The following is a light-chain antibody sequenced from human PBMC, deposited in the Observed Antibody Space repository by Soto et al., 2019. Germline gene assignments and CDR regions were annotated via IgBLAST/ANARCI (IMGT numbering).Light chain of an antibody. CDR2: AAS. CDR1: ESINRH. Sequence: DIQMSQSPSSLSASVGDRVTITCRAAESINRHLNWYQQKPGRAPDLLIYAASTLQNGVPSRFTGSGSGTEFTLTITGLQLEDFATYYCQQDYSTLATFGQGTRLEIK. V-gene: IGKV1-39*01. J-gene: IGKJ5*01. CDR3: QQDYSTLAT.